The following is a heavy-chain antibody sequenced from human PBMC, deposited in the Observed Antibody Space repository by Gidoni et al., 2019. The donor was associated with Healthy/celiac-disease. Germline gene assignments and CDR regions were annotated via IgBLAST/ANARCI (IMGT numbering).Heavy chain of an antibody. CDR2: KWYDGSNK. Sequence: QVQLVESGGVVVQPGRSRRLAGAASGFAFSSDGTRWVRQAPGKGLEWVAVKWYDGSNKYYADSVKGRFTISRDNSKNTLYLQMNSLRAEDTAVYYCARDVDSSSSADPQGDGMDVWGQGTTVTVSS. D-gene: IGHD6-13*01. CDR3: ARDVDSSSSADPQGDGMDV. CDR1: GFAFSSDG. V-gene: IGHV3-33*01. J-gene: IGHJ6*02.